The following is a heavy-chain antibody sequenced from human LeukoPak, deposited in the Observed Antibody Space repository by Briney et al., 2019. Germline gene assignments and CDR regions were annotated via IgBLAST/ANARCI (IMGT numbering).Heavy chain of an antibody. CDR3: ARDLLGGYLFDY. Sequence: SVKVSCKASGGTXSSYAISWVRQAPGQGLEWMGRIIPILGIANYAQKFQGRVTITADKSTSTAYMELSSLRSEDTAVYYCARDLLGGYLFDYWGQGTLVTVSS. D-gene: IGHD3-22*01. J-gene: IGHJ4*02. CDR2: IIPILGIA. V-gene: IGHV1-69*04. CDR1: GGTXSSYA.